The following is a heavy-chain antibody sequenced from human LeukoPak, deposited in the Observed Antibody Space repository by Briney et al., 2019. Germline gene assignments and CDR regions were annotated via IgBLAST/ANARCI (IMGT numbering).Heavy chain of an antibody. J-gene: IGHJ4*02. CDR3: ARDVATTGWYTFDY. CDR2: TYYRSEWYS. V-gene: IGHV6-1*01. CDR1: GDSVSSINGA. Sequence: SQTLSLTCAISGDSVSSINGAWNWVRQSPSRGLEWLGRTYYRSEWYSDYAVPIQGRISNNPDTSKNQFTLHLFSVTPDDTAVYYCARDVATTGWYTFDYWGQGTRVTVSP. D-gene: IGHD6-19*01.